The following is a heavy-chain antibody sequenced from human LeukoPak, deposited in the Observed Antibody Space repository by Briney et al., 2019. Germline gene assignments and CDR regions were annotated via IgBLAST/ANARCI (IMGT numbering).Heavy chain of an antibody. CDR1: GFTFSSYW. CDR3: ARGWGVTRGWFDP. CDR2: IKEDESEK. D-gene: IGHD3-16*01. V-gene: IGHV3-7*04. Sequence: GGSLRLSCVASGFTFSSYWMSWVRQAPGKGLEWVASIKEDESEKYYVDSAKGRFTISRDNAKNSLYLQMNSLRAEDTAVYYCARGWGVTRGWFDPGAREPWSPSPQ. J-gene: IGHJ5*02.